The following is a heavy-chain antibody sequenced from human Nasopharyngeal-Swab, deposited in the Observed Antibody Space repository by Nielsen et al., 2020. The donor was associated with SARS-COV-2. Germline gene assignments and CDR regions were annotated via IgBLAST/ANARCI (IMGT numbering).Heavy chain of an antibody. CDR3: ARDVIAAAGDYYYYGMDV. J-gene: IGHJ6*02. D-gene: IGHD6-13*01. V-gene: IGHV1-69*13. CDR2: IIPIFGTA. Sequence: SVKVSCKASGGTFSSYAISWVRQAPGQGLEWMGGIIPIFGTANYAQKFQGRVTITADEPTSTAYMELSSLRSEDTAVYYCARDVIAAAGDYYYYGMDVWGQGTTVTVSS. CDR1: GGTFSSYA.